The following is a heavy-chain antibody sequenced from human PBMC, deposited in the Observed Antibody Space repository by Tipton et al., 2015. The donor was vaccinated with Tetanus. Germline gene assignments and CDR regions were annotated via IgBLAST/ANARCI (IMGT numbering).Heavy chain of an antibody. J-gene: IGHJ4*02. Sequence: SLRLSCEASGFTFSTYPMHWVRQAPGKGLEWVSAIGDTEFVTYYADSLKGRFTISRDNSKNTLSLQMVSLRAEDTAIYYCARGRGRWRGTNCHRATDYWGQGTLVTVSS. CDR3: ARGRGRWRGTNCHRATDY. CDR1: GFTFSTYP. D-gene: IGHD2-2*01. V-gene: IGHV3-23*01. CDR2: IGDTEFVT.